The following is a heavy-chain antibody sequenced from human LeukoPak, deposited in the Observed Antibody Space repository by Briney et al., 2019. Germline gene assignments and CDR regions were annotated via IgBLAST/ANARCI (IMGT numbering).Heavy chain of an antibody. Sequence: GGSLRLSCAASGFTFSSYSMNWVRQAPGKGLEWVSSISSSSSYIYYADSVKGRFTISRDNAKNSLYLQMNSLRAEDTAVYYCARVTQQLVPIYYYYYMDVWGKGTTVTISS. V-gene: IGHV3-21*01. D-gene: IGHD6-13*01. CDR1: GFTFSSYS. J-gene: IGHJ6*03. CDR2: ISSSSSYI. CDR3: ARVTQQLVPIYYYYYMDV.